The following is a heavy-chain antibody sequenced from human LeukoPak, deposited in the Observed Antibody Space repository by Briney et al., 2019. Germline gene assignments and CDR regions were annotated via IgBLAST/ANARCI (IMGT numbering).Heavy chain of an antibody. V-gene: IGHV3-23*01. J-gene: IGHJ4*02. D-gene: IGHD3-22*01. Sequence: GGSPRLSCASPGFTFSSYAMSWVRQAPGKGLEWVSAISGSGGSTYYADSVKGRFTISRDNSKNTLYLQMNSLRAEDTAVYYCAKANMYYYDSSGYAFDYWGQGTLVTVSS. CDR1: GFTFSSYA. CDR2: ISGSGGST. CDR3: AKANMYYYDSSGYAFDY.